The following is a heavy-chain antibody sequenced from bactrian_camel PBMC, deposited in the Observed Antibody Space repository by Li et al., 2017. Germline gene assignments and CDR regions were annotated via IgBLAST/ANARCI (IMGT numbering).Heavy chain of an antibody. Sequence: HVQLVESGGGSVQVGGSLTLSCTVSGNGDGSGNWCTGWFRQAPGQEREGVAAIDSDGIASYADSVKGRFTVSRDNANNTVNLMMNSLKHEDTAMYYCAARSVTYGRITYSLSPSDYNYWGQGTQVTVS. CDR2: IDSDGIA. V-gene: IGHV3S53*01. D-gene: IGHD6*01. CDR1: GNGDGSGNW. J-gene: IGHJ4*01. CDR3: AARSVTYGRITYSLSPSDYNY.